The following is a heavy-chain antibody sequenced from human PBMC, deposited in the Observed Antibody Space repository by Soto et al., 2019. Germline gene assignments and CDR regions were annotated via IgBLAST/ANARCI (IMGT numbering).Heavy chain of an antibody. Sequence: EVQLVESGGGWVKPGGSLRLSCAASGFTFSSYWMSWVRQAPGKGLGGVAKKKQEGSENYYVDSVKGRFTISRDNAKNSLYLQMNSLRAEDTAVYYCARVKGYCSGGSCYSSGMDVWGQGTTVTVSS. CDR2: KKQEGSEN. CDR3: ARVKGYCSGGSCYSSGMDV. CDR1: GFTFSSYW. V-gene: IGHV3-7*03. J-gene: IGHJ6*02. D-gene: IGHD2-15*01.